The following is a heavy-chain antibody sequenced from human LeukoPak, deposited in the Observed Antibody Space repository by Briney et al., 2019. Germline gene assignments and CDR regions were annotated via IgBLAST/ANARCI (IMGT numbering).Heavy chain of an antibody. CDR2: IYSGGST. Sequence: GGSLRLSCAASGFTVSSNYMSWVRQAPGKGLEWVSVIYSGGSTYYADSVKGRFAISRDNSKNTLYLQMNSLRAEDTAAYYCARDSVAGTSLGYWGQGTLVTVSS. J-gene: IGHJ4*02. CDR1: GFTVSSNY. CDR3: ARDSVAGTSLGY. D-gene: IGHD6-19*01. V-gene: IGHV3-66*01.